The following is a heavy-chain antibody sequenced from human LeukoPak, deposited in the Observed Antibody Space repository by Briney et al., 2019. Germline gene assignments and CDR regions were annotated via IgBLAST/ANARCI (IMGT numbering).Heavy chain of an antibody. V-gene: IGHV4-31*03. Sequence: PSQTLSLTCTVSGGSISGGGYYWSWIRQHPGKGLEWLGYIYFSGSTYYNPSLKSRVTISVDTSKNQFSLKLSSVTAADTAVYYCARGRGYCSSTSCRHWYFDLWGRGTLVTVSS. CDR3: ARGRGYCSSTSCRHWYFDL. D-gene: IGHD2-2*01. CDR1: GGSISGGGYY. CDR2: IYFSGST. J-gene: IGHJ2*01.